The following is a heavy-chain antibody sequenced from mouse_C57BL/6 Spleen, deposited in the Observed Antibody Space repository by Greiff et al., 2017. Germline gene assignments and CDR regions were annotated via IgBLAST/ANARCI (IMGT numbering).Heavy chain of an antibody. CDR3: ARRSSTVDYYAMDY. CDR1: GYSFTSYW. J-gene: IGHJ4*01. V-gene: IGHV1-55*01. Sequence: QVQLLQPGAELVKPGASVTMSCKASGYSFTSYWITWVKQRPEQGLEWSGEIFPGGGSTNYNEKLKSKATLTVDTSSSTSFMQFSSLTSEDSAVYYGARRSSTVDYYAMDYWGQGTSVTVSS. D-gene: IGHD2-1*01. CDR2: IFPGGGST.